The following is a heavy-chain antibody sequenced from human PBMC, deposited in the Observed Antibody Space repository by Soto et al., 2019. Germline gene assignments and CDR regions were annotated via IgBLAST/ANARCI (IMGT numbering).Heavy chain of an antibody. CDR3: APAVRGSSTWPLDS. J-gene: IGHJ4*02. Sequence: GGSLRLSXXASXSXFSXXXXXXXXQAPGKGLESVANINLDGSEKHYADSVKGRFTISRDNANNSLYLQMNSLRAEDTAVYYYAPAVRGSSTWPLDSWGQGTLVTVSS. D-gene: IGHD6-13*01. CDR1: XSXFSXXX. CDR2: INLDGSEK. V-gene: IGHV3-7*01.